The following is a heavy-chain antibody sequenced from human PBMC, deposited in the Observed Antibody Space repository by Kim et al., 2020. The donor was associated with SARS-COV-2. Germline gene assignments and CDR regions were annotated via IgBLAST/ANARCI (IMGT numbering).Heavy chain of an antibody. J-gene: IGHJ4*02. D-gene: IGHD2-21*02. CDR2: ISSSSSTI. CDR3: ARAYCGGDCYSVFDY. CDR1: GFTFSSYS. Sequence: GGSLRLSCAASGFTFSSYSMNWVRQAPGKGLEWVSYISSSSSTIYYADSVKGRFTISRDNAKNSLYPQMNSLRDEDTAVYYCARAYCGGDCYSVFDYWGQGTLVTVSS. V-gene: IGHV3-48*02.